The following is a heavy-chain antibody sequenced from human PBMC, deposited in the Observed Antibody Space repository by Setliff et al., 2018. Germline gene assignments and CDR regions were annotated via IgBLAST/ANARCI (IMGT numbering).Heavy chain of an antibody. CDR2: ISSSGSTI. CDR3: AREGIWNDGVDAFDI. CDR1: GFTFSSYE. Sequence: LRLSCAASGFTFSSYEMNWVRQAPGKGLEWVSYISSSGSTIYYADSVKGRFTISRDNAKNSLYLQMNSLRAEDTAVYYCAREGIWNDGVDAFDIWGQGTMVTVSS. V-gene: IGHV3-48*03. J-gene: IGHJ3*02. D-gene: IGHD1-1*01.